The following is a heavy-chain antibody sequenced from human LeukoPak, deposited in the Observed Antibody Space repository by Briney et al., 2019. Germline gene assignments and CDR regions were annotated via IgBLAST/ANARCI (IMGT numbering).Heavy chain of an antibody. CDR3: AKDSQSVAFFLDDAFDL. CDR1: GLTFSTYA. D-gene: IGHD2/OR15-2a*01. V-gene: IGHV3-23*01. J-gene: IGHJ3*01. CDR2: ISATGSTT. Sequence: GGSLRLSCTASGLTFSTYALSWVRQTPGKGLEWPSVISATGSTTYYADSVRGRFTISRDNSKNTLYLQMNSLRVEDTAVYCAKDSQSVAFFLDDAFDLWGQGTIVTVSA.